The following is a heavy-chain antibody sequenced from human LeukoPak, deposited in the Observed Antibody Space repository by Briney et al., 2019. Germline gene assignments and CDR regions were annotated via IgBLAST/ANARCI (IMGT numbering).Heavy chain of an antibody. Sequence: HALSVPFGITGEGAARNRVAWNAIRQSPSIGIEWLGGTYYRSKCYNDYAVSLKSRMTIVPGTSKSQFSRQLNSVTPEDTAVYYCASNWDGNYLDYWGPGTLVTVSS. CDR2: TYYRSKCYN. CDR3: ASNWDGNYLDY. CDR1: GEGAARNRVA. V-gene: IGHV6-1*01. J-gene: IGHJ4*02. D-gene: IGHD1-26*01.